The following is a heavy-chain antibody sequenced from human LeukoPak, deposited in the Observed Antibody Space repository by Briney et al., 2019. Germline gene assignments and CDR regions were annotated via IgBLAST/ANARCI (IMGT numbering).Heavy chain of an antibody. J-gene: IGHJ3*02. CDR2: FDPEDDET. D-gene: IGHD3-16*01. CDR1: VSTRTELS. Sequence: ASVTLSCNCSVSTRTELSMHWVRHGPGKGLEWMGGFDPEDDETIYSQKFQGRVTMTEDTSTDTAYMELSSLRSEDTAVYYCATRSPVMPPEAFDIWGQGTMVTVSS. CDR3: ATRSPVMPPEAFDI. V-gene: IGHV1-24*01.